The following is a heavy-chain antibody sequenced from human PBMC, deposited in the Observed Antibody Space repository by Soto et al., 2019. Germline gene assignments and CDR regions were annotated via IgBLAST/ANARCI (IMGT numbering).Heavy chain of an antibody. V-gene: IGHV4-34*01. CDR1: GGSFSGYY. D-gene: IGHD3-3*01. CDR3: ARGERRALFFDY. Sequence: SETLSLTCAVYGGSFSGYYWSWIRQPPGKGLECIGEINHSGSTNYNPSLKSRVTISVDTSKNQFSLKLSSVTAADTAVYYCARGERRALFFDYWGQGTLVTVSS. J-gene: IGHJ4*02. CDR2: INHSGST.